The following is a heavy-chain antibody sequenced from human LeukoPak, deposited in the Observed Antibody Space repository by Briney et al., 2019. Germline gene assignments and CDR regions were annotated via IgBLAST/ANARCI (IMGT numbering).Heavy chain of an antibody. CDR2: ISYDGSNK. V-gene: IGHV3-30*18. Sequence: GGSLRLSCAASGFTFSSYGVHWVRQAPGKGLEWVAVISYDGSNKYYADSVKGRFTISRDNSKNTLYLQMDSLRAEDTAVYYCAKDRRTYFDYWGQGTLVTVSS. D-gene: IGHD2-8*01. J-gene: IGHJ4*02. CDR1: GFTFSSYG. CDR3: AKDRRTYFDY.